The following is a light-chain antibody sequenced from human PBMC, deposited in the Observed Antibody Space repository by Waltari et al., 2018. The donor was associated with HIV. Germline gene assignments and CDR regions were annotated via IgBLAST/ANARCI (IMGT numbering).Light chain of an antibody. J-gene: IGLJ1*01. CDR2: GKD. CDR3: ESRHSNDKHHV. Sequence: SSELTQDPAVSVALGQTVRITCQGDSLRKYSANGYQQKPGQAPVVVMYGKDNRPSGIPARFSGSSSGNTGSLTITGAQAEDEADYYCESRHSNDKHHVFGTGTKVTV. CDR1: SLRKYS. V-gene: IGLV3-19*01.